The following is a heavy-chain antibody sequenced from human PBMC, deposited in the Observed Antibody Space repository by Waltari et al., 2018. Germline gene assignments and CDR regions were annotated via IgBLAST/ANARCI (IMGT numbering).Heavy chain of an antibody. CDR1: GGSISSSSYY. D-gene: IGHD6-19*01. CDR2: IYYSEST. Sequence: QLQLQESGPGLVKPSETLSLTCTVSGGSISSSSYYWGWIRQPPGKGLEWIGSIYYSESTSHNPSLKSRVTISVDTSKNQFSLKLSSVTAADTAVYYCARDELSGWYGEAEYFQHWGQGTLVTVSS. CDR3: ARDELSGWYGEAEYFQH. V-gene: IGHV4-39*07. J-gene: IGHJ1*01.